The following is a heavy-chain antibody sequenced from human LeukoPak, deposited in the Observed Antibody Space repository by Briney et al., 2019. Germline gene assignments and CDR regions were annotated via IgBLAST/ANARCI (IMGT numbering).Heavy chain of an antibody. CDR1: GYSISSGYY. J-gene: IGHJ3*02. V-gene: IGHV4-38-2*02. CDR3: ARGDESSGYFYWGAFDI. CDR2: IYHSGST. D-gene: IGHD3-22*01. Sequence: SETLSLTCTVSGYSISSGYYWGWIRQPPGKGLEWIGSIYHSGSTYYNPSLKSRVTISVDTSKNQFSLKLSSVTAADTAVYYCARGDESSGYFYWGAFDIWGQGTMVTVSS.